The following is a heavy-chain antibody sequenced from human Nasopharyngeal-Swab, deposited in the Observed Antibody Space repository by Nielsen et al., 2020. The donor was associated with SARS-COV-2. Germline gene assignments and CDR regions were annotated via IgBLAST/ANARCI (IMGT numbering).Heavy chain of an antibody. Sequence: SLKISCAASGFTLTNYAMHWVRQAPGKGLEWVAVISYDDSNRSYADSVKGRFTISRDNSKNTLYLQLNSLRTDDTAVYYCATGIVGATVALDFWGQGTLVTVSS. CDR2: ISYDDSNR. V-gene: IGHV3-30*03. CDR1: GFTLTNYA. D-gene: IGHD1-26*01. CDR3: ATGIVGATVALDF. J-gene: IGHJ4*02.